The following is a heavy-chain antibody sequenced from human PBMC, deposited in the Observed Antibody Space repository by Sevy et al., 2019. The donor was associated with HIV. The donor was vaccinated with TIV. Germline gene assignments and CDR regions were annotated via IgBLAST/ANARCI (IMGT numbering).Heavy chain of an antibody. CDR2: VYHSGTT. CDR3: ARRFYYDSSTHYQYYFDY. CDR1: GGSISSTNW. V-gene: IGHV4-4*02. Sequence: SETLSLTCDVSGGSISSTNWWSWVRQPPGKGLELIGEVYHSGTTNYNPSLKRRVTMSVDKSKNQFSLKLSSVTAADTALYYCARRFYYDSSTHYQYYFDYWGQGTLVTVSS. D-gene: IGHD3-22*01. J-gene: IGHJ4*02.